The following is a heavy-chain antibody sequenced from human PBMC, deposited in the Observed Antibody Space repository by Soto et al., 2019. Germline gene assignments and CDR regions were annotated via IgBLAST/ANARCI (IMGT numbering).Heavy chain of an antibody. D-gene: IGHD6-6*01. J-gene: IGHJ6*02. CDR3: ARSSYGFDV. CDR1: GDSITRRSFF. CDR2: ISYSGNT. Sequence: PSETLSLTCTVSGDSITRRSFFWAWIRQPPGKRLEWIASISYSGNTYYNPSLKSQVTISGDTSKSQFSLKLSSVTAADTAVYWCARSSYGFDVWGPGTAVTVSS. V-gene: IGHV4-39*01.